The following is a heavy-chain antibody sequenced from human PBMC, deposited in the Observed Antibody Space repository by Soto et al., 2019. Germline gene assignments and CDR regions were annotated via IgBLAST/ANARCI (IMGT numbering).Heavy chain of an antibody. CDR1: GYTFTSYG. V-gene: IGHV1-18*01. CDR2: ISAYNGNT. J-gene: IGHJ4*02. Sequence: ASVKVSCKASGYTFTSYGISWVRQAPGQGLEWMGWISAYNGNTNYAQKLQGRVTMTTDTSTSTAYTELRSLRSDDTAVYYCARGIPLTSSGGSCYTDYWGQGTLVTVSS. CDR3: ARGIPLTSSGGSCYTDY. D-gene: IGHD2-15*01.